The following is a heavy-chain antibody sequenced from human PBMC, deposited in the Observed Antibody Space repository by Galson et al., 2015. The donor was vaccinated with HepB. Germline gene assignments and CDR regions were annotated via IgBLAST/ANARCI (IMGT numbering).Heavy chain of an antibody. J-gene: IGHJ6*03. D-gene: IGHD3-10*01. CDR3: ARGPFYGSGSYYKYFYYYYMDV. CDR1: GGSFSGHY. Sequence: LSLTCGVTGGSFSGHYWSWIRQPPGKGLEWIGEINHSGSTNYSPSLKSRVPISVDTSKNQFSLKLSSVTAADTAVYYCARGPFYGSGSYYKYFYYYYMDVWGKGTTVTVSS. V-gene: IGHV4-34*01. CDR2: INHSGST.